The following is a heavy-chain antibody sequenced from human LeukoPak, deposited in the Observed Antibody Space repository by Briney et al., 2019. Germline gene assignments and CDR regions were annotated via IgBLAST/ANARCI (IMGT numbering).Heavy chain of an antibody. V-gene: IGHV3-23*01. D-gene: IGHD2-2*01. Sequence: GGSLRLSCAASGFTFNNYAMTWVRQAPGKGLEWVSSLSDSGGGTYYADSVKGRFTISRDNSKNTLYLQMNTLRAEDTAVYYCAKEAQGCSITSCYFDSWGQGALVTVSS. CDR3: AKEAQGCSITSCYFDS. CDR1: GFTFNNYA. J-gene: IGHJ4*02. CDR2: LSDSGGGT.